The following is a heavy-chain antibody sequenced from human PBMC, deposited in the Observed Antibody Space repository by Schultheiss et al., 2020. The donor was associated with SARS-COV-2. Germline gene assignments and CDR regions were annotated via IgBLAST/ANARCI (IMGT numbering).Heavy chain of an antibody. V-gene: IGHV3-30-3*01. Sequence: GGSLRLSCAASGFTFDDYAMHWVRQAPGKGLEWVAVISYDGSNKYYADSVKGRFTISRDNSKNTLYLQMNSLRAEDTAVYYCTKDQQWELPHYSDYWGQGTLVTVSS. CDR3: TKDQQWELPHYSDY. CDR1: GFTFDDYA. D-gene: IGHD1-26*01. J-gene: IGHJ4*02. CDR2: ISYDGSNK.